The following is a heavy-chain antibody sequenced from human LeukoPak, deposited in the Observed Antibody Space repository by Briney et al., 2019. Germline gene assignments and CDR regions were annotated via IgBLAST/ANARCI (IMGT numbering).Heavy chain of an antibody. V-gene: IGHV3-48*03. CDR3: AREVGATKPNNWFDP. D-gene: IGHD1-26*01. J-gene: IGHJ5*02. Sequence: GGSLRLSCAASGFTFSSYEMNWVRQAPGKGLEWVSYISSSGSTIYYADSVKGRFTISRDNAKNSLYLQMNSLRAEDTAVYYCAREVGATKPNNWFDPWGQGTLVTVSS. CDR2: ISSSGSTI. CDR1: GFTFSSYE.